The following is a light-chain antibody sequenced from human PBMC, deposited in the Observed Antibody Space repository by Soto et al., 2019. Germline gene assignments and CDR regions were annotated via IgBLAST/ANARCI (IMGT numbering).Light chain of an antibody. CDR2: EVS. V-gene: IGLV1-40*01. Sequence: QSVLTQPPSVSGAPGQRVTISCAGSSSNIGAGYDVHWYQQLPGTAPKLMIYEVSNRPSGVSNRFSGSKSGNTASLTISGLQAEDEANYYCSSYTSISTRVFGGGTQLTVL. J-gene: IGLJ3*02. CDR3: SSYTSISTRV. CDR1: SSNIGAGYD.